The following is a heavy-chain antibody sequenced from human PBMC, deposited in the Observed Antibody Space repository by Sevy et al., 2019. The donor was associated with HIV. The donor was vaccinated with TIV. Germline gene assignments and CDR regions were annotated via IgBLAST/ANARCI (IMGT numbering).Heavy chain of an antibody. J-gene: IGHJ4*02. CDR3: AKSWGSITAAGLDY. CDR2: VSSSSDYI. V-gene: IGHV3-21*01. CDR1: GFTFSSYS. D-gene: IGHD6-13*01. Sequence: GGFLRLSCVASGFTFSSYSMHWVRQAPGKGLEWVSSVSSSSDYIYYADSVKGRFTISRDNAKNSLYLQMNSLRAEDTAVYYCAKSWGSITAAGLDYWGQGTLVTVSS.